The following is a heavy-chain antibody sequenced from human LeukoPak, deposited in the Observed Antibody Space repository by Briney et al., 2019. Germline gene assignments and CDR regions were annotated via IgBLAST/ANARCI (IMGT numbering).Heavy chain of an antibody. CDR2: IIPIFGTA. D-gene: IGHD6-13*01. J-gene: IGHJ3*01. Sequence: SVKVSCKASGGTFSSYAISWVRQAPGQGLEWMGGIIPIFGTANYAQKFQGRVTITADESTSTAYMELSSLRSEDTAVYYCARDARGAAAADDAFDLWGQGTMVTVSS. V-gene: IGHV1-69*13. CDR1: GGTFSSYA. CDR3: ARDARGAAAADDAFDL.